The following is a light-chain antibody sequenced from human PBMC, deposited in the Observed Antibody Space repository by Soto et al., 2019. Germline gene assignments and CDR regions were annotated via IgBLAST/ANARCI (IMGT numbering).Light chain of an antibody. J-gene: IGKJ5*01. Sequence: EIVLTQSPGTLSLSPGERATLSCRASQSFSSSYLAWYQQKPGQAPRLLIYGASSRATGIPDRFSGSVSGTDFTLTISRLEPEDFVVYYCQQYGPSITFGQGTRLEI. CDR3: QQYGPSIT. CDR2: GAS. CDR1: QSFSSSY. V-gene: IGKV3-20*01.